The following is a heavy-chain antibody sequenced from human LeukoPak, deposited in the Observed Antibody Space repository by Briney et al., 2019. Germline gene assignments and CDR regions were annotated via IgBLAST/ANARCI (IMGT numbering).Heavy chain of an antibody. J-gene: IGHJ4*02. D-gene: IGHD3-10*01. V-gene: IGHV3-21*01. CDR3: ARDLPMVRGLSGFDY. Sequence: PGVSLRLSCAASGFTFSSYSMNWVRQAPGKGLEWVSSISSSSSYIYYADSVKGRFTISRDNAKNSLYLQMNSLRAEDTAVYYCARDLPMVRGLSGFDYWGQGTLVTVSS. CDR1: GFTFSSYS. CDR2: ISSSSSYI.